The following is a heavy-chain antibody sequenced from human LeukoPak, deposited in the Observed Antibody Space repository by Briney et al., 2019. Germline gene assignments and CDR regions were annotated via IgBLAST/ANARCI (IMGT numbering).Heavy chain of an antibody. Sequence: GGSLRLSCAASGFTFSSYAMSWVRQAPGKGLEWVSAISGSGGSTYYADSVKGRFTISRDNSKNTLYLQMNSLRAEDTAVYYCARVTTWLGVLYFDYWGQGTLVTVSS. CDR1: GFTFSSYA. CDR2: ISGSGGST. CDR3: ARVTTWLGVLYFDY. V-gene: IGHV3-23*01. J-gene: IGHJ4*02. D-gene: IGHD6-19*01.